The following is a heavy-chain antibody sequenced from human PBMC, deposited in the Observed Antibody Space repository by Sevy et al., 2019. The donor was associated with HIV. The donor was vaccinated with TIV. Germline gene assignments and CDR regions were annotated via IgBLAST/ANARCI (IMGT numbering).Heavy chain of an antibody. CDR3: AKGDFYYDSSGYYLFDY. J-gene: IGHJ4*02. D-gene: IGHD3-22*01. CDR2: ISGSGDNS. V-gene: IGHV3-23*01. CDR1: GFTFSGYA. Sequence: GGSLRLSCAASGFTFSGYAMSWVRQAPGKGLQWVSGISGSGDNSYYADSVKGRFTISRDNSKNTLYLQMNILRAEDTAVYYCAKGDFYYDSSGYYLFDYWGQRTLVTVSS.